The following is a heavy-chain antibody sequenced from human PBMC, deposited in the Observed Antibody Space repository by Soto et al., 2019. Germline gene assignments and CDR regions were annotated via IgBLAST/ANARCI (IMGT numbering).Heavy chain of an antibody. V-gene: IGHV1-69*13. J-gene: IGHJ5*02. D-gene: IGHD2-2*01. Sequence: GASVKVSCKASGGTFSSYAISWVRQAPGQGLEWMGGIIPIFGTANYAQKFQGRVTITADESTSTAYMELSSLRSEDTAVYYCARVVDQGDVVLVPAAMPAFDPWGQGTLVTVSS. CDR3: ARVVDQGDVVLVPAAMPAFDP. CDR1: GGTFSSYA. CDR2: IIPIFGTA.